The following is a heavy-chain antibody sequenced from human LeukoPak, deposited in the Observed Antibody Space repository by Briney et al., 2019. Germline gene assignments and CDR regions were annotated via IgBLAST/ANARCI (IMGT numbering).Heavy chain of an antibody. CDR1: GGSISSYY. CDR2: IYYSGST. J-gene: IGHJ5*02. V-gene: IGHV4-59*01. CDR3: ARAPLGYRSSTSCFPNWFDP. Sequence: SETLSLTCTVSGGSISSYYWSWIRQPPGKGLEWIGYIYYSGSTNYNPSLKSRVTISVDTSKNQSSLKLSSVTAADTAVYYCARAPLGYRSSTSCFPNWFDPWGQGTLVTVSS. D-gene: IGHD2-2*01.